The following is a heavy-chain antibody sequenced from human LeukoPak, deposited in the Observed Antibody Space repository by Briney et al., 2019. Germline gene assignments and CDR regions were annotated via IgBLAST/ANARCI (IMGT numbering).Heavy chain of an antibody. J-gene: IGHJ6*03. D-gene: IGHD1-7*01. CDR3: ASEYRTYYYYYYYMDV. CDR2: ISSGSGTT. CDR1: GFIFSSYS. V-gene: IGHV3-48*01. Sequence: GGSLRHSCAASGFIFSSYSMNWVRQTPGQGLEWISYISSGSGTTYYGDSVQGRFITSRDNAKNSLYLQMNSLRAEDTAVYYCASEYRTYYYYYYYMDVWGKGTTVTVSS.